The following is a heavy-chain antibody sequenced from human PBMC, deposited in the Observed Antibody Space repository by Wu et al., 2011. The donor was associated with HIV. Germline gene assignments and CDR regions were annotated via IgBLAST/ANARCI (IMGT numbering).Heavy chain of an antibody. D-gene: IGHD2-21*01. CDR2: IIPIFGTA. CDR3: ARDFGGDGDS. J-gene: IGHJ4*02. V-gene: IGHV1-69*14. CDR1: GGNFINYG. Sequence: QVQLEQSGAEVKTPGSSVKVSCKASGGNFINYGITWVRQAPGQGLEWMGGIIPIFGTANYAQKFQGRVTITADKSTSTAYMELSSLRSEDTAMYYCARDFGGDGDSWGQGTLVTVSS.